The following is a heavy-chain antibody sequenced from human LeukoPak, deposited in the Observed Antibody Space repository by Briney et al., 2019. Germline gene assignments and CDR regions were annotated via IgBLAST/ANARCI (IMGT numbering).Heavy chain of an antibody. CDR2: ISSSGSTI. J-gene: IGHJ4*02. V-gene: IGHV3-48*03. CDR1: GFAFSSYE. D-gene: IGHD3-22*01. CDR3: ARAHYYDSSGLDF. Sequence: GGSLRLSCAASGFAFSSYEMNWVRQAPGKGLEWVSYISSSGSTIYYADSLKGRFTISRDNAKNSLYLQMNSLRAEDTAVYYCARAHYYDSSGLDFWGQGTLVTVSS.